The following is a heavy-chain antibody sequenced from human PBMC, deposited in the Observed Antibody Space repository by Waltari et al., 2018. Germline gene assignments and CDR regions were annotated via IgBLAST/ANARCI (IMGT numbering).Heavy chain of an antibody. CDR2: IYTSGST. CDR3: ARDRSRGYSYGHFDY. Sequence: QVQLQESGPGLVKPSETLSLPCTVPGGPISSYYRSWIRQPAGKGLEWIGRIYTSGSTNYNPSLKSRVSMSVDTSKNQFSLKLSSVTAADTAVYYCARDRSRGYSYGHFDYWGQGTLVTVSS. V-gene: IGHV4-4*07. D-gene: IGHD5-18*01. J-gene: IGHJ4*02. CDR1: GGPISSYY.